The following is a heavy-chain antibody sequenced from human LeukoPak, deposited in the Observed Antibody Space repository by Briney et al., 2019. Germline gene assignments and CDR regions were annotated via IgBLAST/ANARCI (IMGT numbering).Heavy chain of an antibody. CDR1: GFTFSSYS. D-gene: IGHD6-19*01. Sequence: GGSLRLSCAASGFTFSSYSMNWVRQAPGKGLEWVSSIGSSSSYIYYADSVKGRFTISRDNAKNSLYLQMNSLRAEDTAVYHCASFGGSGWDFDYWGQGTLVTVSS. V-gene: IGHV3-21*01. J-gene: IGHJ4*02. CDR2: IGSSSSYI. CDR3: ASFGGSGWDFDY.